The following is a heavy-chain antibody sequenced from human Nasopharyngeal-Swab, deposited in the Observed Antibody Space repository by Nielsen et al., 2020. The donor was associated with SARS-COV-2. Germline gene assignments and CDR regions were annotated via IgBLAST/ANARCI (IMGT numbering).Heavy chain of an antibody. V-gene: IGHV3-7*03. J-gene: IGHJ4*02. D-gene: IGHD3-3*01. CDR1: GFTFSGYW. CDR2: IKEDGSEQ. CDR3: ARGSRRITVFGVVISDFDY. Sequence: GGSLRLSCGASGFTFSGYWCSWVRQAPGKGLEWVANIKEDGSEQYSVDPVKGRFTISRDNAKNPLYLQMNTLRAEATALYYCARGSRRITVFGVVISDFDYWGRGALVTVSS.